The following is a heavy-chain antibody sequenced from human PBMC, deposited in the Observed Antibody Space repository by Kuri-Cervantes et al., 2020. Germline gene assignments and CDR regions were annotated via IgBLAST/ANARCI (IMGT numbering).Heavy chain of an antibody. Sequence: LSLTCAASGFTVSSNYMSWVRQAPGKGLEWVSVIYSGGSTYYADSVKGRFTISRDNSKNTLYLQMNSLRAEDTAVYYCAKGGKGLYLDYWGQGTLVTVSS. CDR1: GFTVSSNY. D-gene: IGHD2-15*01. CDR2: IYSGGST. J-gene: IGHJ4*02. V-gene: IGHV3-53*01. CDR3: AKGGKGLYLDY.